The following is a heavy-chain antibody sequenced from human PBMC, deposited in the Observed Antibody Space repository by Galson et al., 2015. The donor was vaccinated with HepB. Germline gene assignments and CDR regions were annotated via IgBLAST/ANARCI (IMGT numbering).Heavy chain of an antibody. CDR2: ISYSGST. Sequence: QVQLQESGPGLVKPSETLSLTCTVSFGSISRYYWSWIRQPPGKGLEWIGYISYSGSTKYNPSLRSRVTISIDTSENQFSLKLSSLTAADTAVYYCARLSAGHYSYMDVWGKGATVTVS. V-gene: IGHV4-59*08. J-gene: IGHJ6*03. CDR1: FGSISRYY. CDR3: ARLSAGHYSYMDV.